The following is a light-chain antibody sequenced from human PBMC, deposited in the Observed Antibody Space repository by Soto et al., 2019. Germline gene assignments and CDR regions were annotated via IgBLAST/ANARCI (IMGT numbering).Light chain of an antibody. CDR3: QQYAGSPRT. J-gene: IGKJ1*01. CDR2: SAS. CDR1: QNLGTLY. Sequence: EIVLTQSPGTLSLSPGERGTLSCRASQNLGTLYLAWFQQKSGQAPRLLIYSASRRATGIPDRFTGSGSGTDFTLTINRVEPEVFAVYFCQQYAGSPRTFGQGTKVEIK. V-gene: IGKV3-20*01.